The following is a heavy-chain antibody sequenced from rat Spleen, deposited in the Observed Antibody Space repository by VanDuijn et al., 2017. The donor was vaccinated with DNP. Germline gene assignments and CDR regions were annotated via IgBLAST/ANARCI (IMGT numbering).Heavy chain of an antibody. CDR1: EFTFSAYN. J-gene: IGHJ2*01. Sequence: EVQLVESGGGFIQPGGSLKLSCTASEFTFSAYNMAWVRQAPKKGLEWVASITTDGSRTYYPDSVKGRFTISRDNAENTVYLQMNSLRSEDTATYYCANYNFYDGTYWGQGVMVTVSS. CDR3: ANYNFYDGTY. CDR2: ITTDGSRT. D-gene: IGHD1-12*02. V-gene: IGHV5S10*01.